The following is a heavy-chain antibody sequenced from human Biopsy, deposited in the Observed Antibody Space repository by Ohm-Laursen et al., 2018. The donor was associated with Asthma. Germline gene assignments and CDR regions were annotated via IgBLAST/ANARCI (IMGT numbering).Heavy chain of an antibody. CDR2: ISVYNGNT. J-gene: IGHJ6*02. D-gene: IGHD3-10*01. V-gene: IGHV1-18*01. Sequence: GASVKVSCKTSGYTFNSAGITWARQAPGQGLEWMGLISVYNGNTKVAQKLQDRVTMITDTSTSTAYMELRSLRSDDTAVYFCARAVDYSHYYGIGVWGQGTTVTVS. CDR1: GYTFNSAG. CDR3: ARAVDYSHYYGIGV.